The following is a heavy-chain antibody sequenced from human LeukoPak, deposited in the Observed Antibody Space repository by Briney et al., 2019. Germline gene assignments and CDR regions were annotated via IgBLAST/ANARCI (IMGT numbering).Heavy chain of an antibody. CDR2: INPNSGGT. J-gene: IGHJ4*02. CDR3: AREESVAGGLDY. Sequence: ASVKVSCKASGYTFTSYDINWVRQATGQGLEWMGWINPNSGGTNYAQKFQGRVTMTRDTSMSTAYMELSRLRSDDTAVYYCAREESVAGGLDYWGQGTLVTVSS. CDR1: GYTFTSYD. V-gene: IGHV1-2*02. D-gene: IGHD6-19*01.